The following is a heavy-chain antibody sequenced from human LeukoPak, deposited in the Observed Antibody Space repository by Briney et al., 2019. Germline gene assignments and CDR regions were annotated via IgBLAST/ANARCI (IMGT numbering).Heavy chain of an antibody. CDR2: INWNGGST. CDR3: ARLYYYDSSGYSFEDY. D-gene: IGHD3-22*01. CDR1: GFIFVDYG. J-gene: IGHJ4*02. Sequence: GGSLRLSCAASGFIFVDYGMSWVRQAPGKGLEWVSAINWNGGSTGYADFVKGRFTISRDNAKNSLYLQMNFLRAEDTALYHCARLYYYDSSGYSFEDYWGQGTLVTVSS. V-gene: IGHV3-20*01.